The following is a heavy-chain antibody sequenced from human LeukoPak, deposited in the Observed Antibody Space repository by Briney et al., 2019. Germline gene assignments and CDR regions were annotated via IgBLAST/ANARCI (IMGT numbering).Heavy chain of an antibody. V-gene: IGHV3-48*02. J-gene: IGHJ4*02. CDR2: ISSSSDLM. CDR3: ARVLRRLYNLGY. CDR1: GFSLSISG. Sequence: GGSLRLSCEASGFSLSISGMNWVRQAPGKGLEWVSYISSSSDLMSYVASVKGRFTVSRDNAKNSLFLQMNSLRDEDTAVYYCARVLRRLYNLGYWGQGTLVTVSS. D-gene: IGHD3-16*01.